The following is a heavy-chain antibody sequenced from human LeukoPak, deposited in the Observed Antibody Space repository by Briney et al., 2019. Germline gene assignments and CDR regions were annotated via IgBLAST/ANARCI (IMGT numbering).Heavy chain of an antibody. Sequence: SGGSLRLSCAASGFTFRSYWIHWVRQVPRKGLVWVSRIKDGGTTTDYADSVKGRFTISRDDAKNTLYLQMNSLRAEDTAVYYCTTIRPRYWGRGTLVTVSS. V-gene: IGHV3-74*01. CDR3: TTIRPRY. CDR1: GFTFRSYW. D-gene: IGHD5-24*01. J-gene: IGHJ4*02. CDR2: IKDGGTTT.